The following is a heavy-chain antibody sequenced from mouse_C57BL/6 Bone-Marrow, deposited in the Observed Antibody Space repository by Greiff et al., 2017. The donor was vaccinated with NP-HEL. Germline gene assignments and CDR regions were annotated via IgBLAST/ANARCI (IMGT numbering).Heavy chain of an antibody. V-gene: IGHV3-5*01. J-gene: IGHJ1*03. CDR3: ARGLTDWYFDV. CDR1: GISITTGNYR. D-gene: IGHD4-1*01. Sequence: EVKLQESGPGLVKPSQTVFLTCTVTGISITTGNYRWSWIRQFPGNKLEWIGYIYYSGTITYNPSLTSRTTIPRDTPKNQFFLEMNSLTAEDTATYYCARGLTDWYFDVWGTGTTVTVSS. CDR2: IYYSGTI.